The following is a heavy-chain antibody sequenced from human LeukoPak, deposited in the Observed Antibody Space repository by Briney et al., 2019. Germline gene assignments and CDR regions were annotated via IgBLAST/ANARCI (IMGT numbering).Heavy chain of an antibody. CDR3: ASLLRNIAAAVYYFDY. V-gene: IGHV5-51*01. CDR1: GYSFTSYW. Sequence: GESLQISCKGSGYSFTSYWIGWVRQVPGKGLERMGIIYPGDSDTRYSPSFQGQVTISADKSISTASLQWSSLKASDTAMYYCASLLRNIAAAVYYFDYWGQGTLVTVSS. D-gene: IGHD6-13*01. J-gene: IGHJ4*02. CDR2: IYPGDSDT.